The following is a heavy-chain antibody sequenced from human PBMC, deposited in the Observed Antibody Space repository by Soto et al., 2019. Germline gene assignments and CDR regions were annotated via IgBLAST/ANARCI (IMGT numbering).Heavy chain of an antibody. V-gene: IGHV1-46*01. CDR3: ARVRGGRNDFDY. CDR1: GYTFTNYY. J-gene: IGHJ4*02. CDR2: INPSGGST. D-gene: IGHD1-1*01. Sequence: ASVKVSCKASGYTFTNYYMHWVRQAPGQGLEWMGIINPSGGSTSYAQKFQGRVTITRDTSASTVYMELSSLRSEDTAVYYCARVRGGRNDFDYWGQGTLVTVSS.